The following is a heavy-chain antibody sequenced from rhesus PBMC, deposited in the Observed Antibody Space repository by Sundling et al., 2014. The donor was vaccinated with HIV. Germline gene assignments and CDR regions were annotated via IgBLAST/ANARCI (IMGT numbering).Heavy chain of an antibody. D-gene: IGHD3-3*01. V-gene: IGHV1-138*01. CDR1: GYTFTDYY. CDR2: IDPKTGGT. J-gene: IGHJ4*01. CDR3: VTIFRLPH. Sequence: QVQLVQSGTEVKKPGSSVKVSCKASGYTFTDYYIHWVRQAPGQGLEWMGRIDPKTGGTDSAQKLQDRVTLTRDISTSTAYMDLSSLRSEDTAMYYCVTIFRLPHWGQGSWSPSPQ.